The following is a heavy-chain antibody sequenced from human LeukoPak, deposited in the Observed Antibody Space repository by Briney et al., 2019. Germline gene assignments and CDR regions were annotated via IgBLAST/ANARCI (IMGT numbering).Heavy chain of an antibody. CDR2: IYHSGST. CDR3: ARHNQRYSSGWYSPNYFDY. D-gene: IGHD6-19*01. CDR1: GGSISSSSYY. Sequence: SETLSLTCTVSGGSISSSSYYWGWIRQPPGKGLEWIGSIYHSGSTYYNPSLKSRVTISVDTSKNQFSPKLSSVTAADTAVYYCARHNQRYSSGWYSPNYFDYWGQGTLVTVSS. V-gene: IGHV4-39*01. J-gene: IGHJ4*02.